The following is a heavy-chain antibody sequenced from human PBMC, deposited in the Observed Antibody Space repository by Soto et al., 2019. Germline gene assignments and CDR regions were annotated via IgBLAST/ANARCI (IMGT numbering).Heavy chain of an antibody. J-gene: IGHJ3*02. D-gene: IGHD1-1*01. CDR3: ARHHGTYYDAFDI. CDR2: FYYSRST. CDR1: GGSVSSSTYY. V-gene: IGHV4-39*01. Sequence: QLQLQKSGPGLVKPSETLSLTCTVAGGSVSSSTYYWGWIRQPPGKGLEWIATFYYSRSTYHNPSLNSRVTISADTSKNQFSLKLSSVTDTDTAVYNCARHHGTYYDAFDIWGQGTMVTVS.